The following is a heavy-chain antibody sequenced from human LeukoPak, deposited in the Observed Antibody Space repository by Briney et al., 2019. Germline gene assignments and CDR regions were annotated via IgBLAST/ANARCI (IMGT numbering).Heavy chain of an antibody. J-gene: IGHJ6*04. D-gene: IGHD1-26*01. V-gene: IGHV1-69*06. Sequence: GASVKVSREASEGTFSSYAISWVRQAAGQGLEWMGRIIPIFGTANYAQKLQGRVTITADKSTSTAYMELSSLRSEDTAVYCYARVVGATSSSRMDVWGKRTTVTVSS. CDR2: IIPIFGTA. CDR1: EGTFSSYA. CDR3: ARVVGATSSSRMDV.